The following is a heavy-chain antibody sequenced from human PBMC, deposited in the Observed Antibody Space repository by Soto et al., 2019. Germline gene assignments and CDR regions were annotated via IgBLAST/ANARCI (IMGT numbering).Heavy chain of an antibody. V-gene: IGHV5-51*01. CDR3: ARQISQDYYDSSGFTSRGYYYGMDV. D-gene: IGHD3-22*01. CDR2: IYPGDSDT. CDR1: GYSFTSYW. J-gene: IGHJ6*02. Sequence: PGESLKISCKGSGYSFTSYWIGWVRQMPGKGLEWMGIIYPGDSDTRYSPSFQGQVTISADKSISTAYLQWSSLKASDTAMYYCARQISQDYYDSSGFTSRGYYYGMDVWGQGTTVTVSS.